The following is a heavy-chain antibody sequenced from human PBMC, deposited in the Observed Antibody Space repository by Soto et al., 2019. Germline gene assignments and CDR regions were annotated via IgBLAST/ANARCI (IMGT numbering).Heavy chain of an antibody. D-gene: IGHD3-10*01. CDR1: GGSISRSRYY. V-gene: IGHV4-39*01. J-gene: IGHJ6*02. CDR2: IYYSGST. CDR3: ARQYGSGSYGSYYYGMDV. Sequence: PQGTLSLTYTVSGGSISRSRYYWGWIRQPPGKGLEWIGSIYYSGSTYYNPSLQSRATRSVDKSKNQFSLKLSSVNGADKAVYYCARQYGSGSYGSYYYGMDVWGQGTTVT.